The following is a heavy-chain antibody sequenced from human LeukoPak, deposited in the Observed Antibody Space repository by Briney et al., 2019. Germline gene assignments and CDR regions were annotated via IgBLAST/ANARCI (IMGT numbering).Heavy chain of an antibody. CDR1: GFTFSSYG. D-gene: IGHD5-18*01. Sequence: GGSLRLSCAASGFTFSSYGMHWVRQAPGKGLEWVALILCDGSNKYYADSVKGRFTISRDNSKNTLYLQMDSLRDEDTAVYYCERDRGYSYGHCFDYWGQGTLVTVSS. CDR3: ERDRGYSYGHCFDY. V-gene: IGHV3-33*01. J-gene: IGHJ4*02. CDR2: ILCDGSNK.